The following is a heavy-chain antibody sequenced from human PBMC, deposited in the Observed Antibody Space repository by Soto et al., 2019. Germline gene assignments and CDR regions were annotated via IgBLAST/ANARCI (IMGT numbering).Heavy chain of an antibody. CDR2: VSNTATT. D-gene: IGHD2-2*02. CDR3: ARTHTDAFDT. V-gene: IGHV4-59*01. Sequence: PSETLSLTCTVSGASIINYYWAWIRQSPGGGLESIGYVSNTATTTYNPSLKNRVTISVDASKSQFYLKLRSVTAADTAVYYCARTHTDAFDTRGQGTMVTVSS. CDR1: GASIINYY. J-gene: IGHJ3*02.